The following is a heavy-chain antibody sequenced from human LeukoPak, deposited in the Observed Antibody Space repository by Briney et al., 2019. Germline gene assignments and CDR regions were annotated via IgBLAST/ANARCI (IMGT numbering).Heavy chain of an antibody. J-gene: IGHJ4*02. Sequence: GASVKVSCKASGYTFTSYDINWVRQATGQGLEWMGWMNPNSGNTGYAQKFQGRVTMTRNTSISTAYMELSSLRSEDTAVYYCAIGVQLERGYFDYWGQGTLVTVSS. CDR2: MNPNSGNT. CDR3: AIGVQLERGYFDY. D-gene: IGHD1-1*01. V-gene: IGHV1-8*02. CDR1: GYTFTSYD.